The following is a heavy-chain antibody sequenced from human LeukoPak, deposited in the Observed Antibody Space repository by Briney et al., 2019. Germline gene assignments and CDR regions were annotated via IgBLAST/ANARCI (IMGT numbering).Heavy chain of an antibody. J-gene: IGHJ4*02. Sequence: SETLSLTCRVSGASISGYYWSWIRQPPGKGLEWIGHMYYSGGTTYNPSLKSRVSISLDTSKKHFSLKLSSVTAADTAVYYCAGTGLFFGYWRPVTLVTVSS. CDR2: MYYSGGT. CDR3: AGTGLFFGY. D-gene: IGHD1-14*01. CDR1: GASISGYY. V-gene: IGHV4-59*01.